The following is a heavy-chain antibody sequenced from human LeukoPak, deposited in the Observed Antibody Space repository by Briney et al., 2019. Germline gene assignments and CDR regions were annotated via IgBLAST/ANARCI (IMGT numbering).Heavy chain of an antibody. CDR2: INPSGGST. D-gene: IGHD2-21*02. CDR1: GYTFTSYY. CDR3: ARSGGDWGGAFDI. Sequence: ASVKVSCKASGYTFTSYYMHWVRQAPGQGLEWMGIINPSGGSTSYAQKFQGRVTMTGDTSTSTVYMELSSLRSEDTAVYYCARSGGDWGGAFDIWGQGTMVTVSS. J-gene: IGHJ3*02. V-gene: IGHV1-46*01.